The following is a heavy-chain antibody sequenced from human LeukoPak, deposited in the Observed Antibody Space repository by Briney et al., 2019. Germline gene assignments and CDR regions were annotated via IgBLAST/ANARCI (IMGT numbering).Heavy chain of an antibody. D-gene: IGHD3-10*01. Sequence: SGGSLRLSCAASGFTFSDYYMSWIRQAPGKGLEWVSYISSSGSTIYYADSVKGRFTISRDNAKNSLYLQMNSLKAEDTAVYFCARGRNPYGSGLRTLYFDYWGQGTLVTVSS. V-gene: IGHV3-11*01. J-gene: IGHJ4*02. CDR3: ARGRNPYGSGLRTLYFDY. CDR2: ISSSGSTI. CDR1: GFTFSDYY.